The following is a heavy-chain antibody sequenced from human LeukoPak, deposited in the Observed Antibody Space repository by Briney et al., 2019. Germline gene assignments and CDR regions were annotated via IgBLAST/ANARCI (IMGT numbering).Heavy chain of an antibody. CDR3: ARGGAGTTPDYYYFGLDV. D-gene: IGHD1-7*01. CDR2: IYPGDSDK. V-gene: IGHV5-51*01. J-gene: IGHJ6*02. Sequence: GESLKTSCKRSGYRFTDYWIAWVPQLPGKGLEWLGIIYPGDSDKRYSPSFQGQVTISVDKSINTAHLQWSSLKASDTAMYYCARGGAGTTPDYYYFGLDVWGQGTTVRVSS. CDR1: GYRFTDYW.